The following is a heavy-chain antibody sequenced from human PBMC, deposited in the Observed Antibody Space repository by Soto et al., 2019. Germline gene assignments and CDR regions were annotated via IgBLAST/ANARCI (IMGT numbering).Heavy chain of an antibody. D-gene: IGHD2-21*02. CDR1: GGSISSSSYF. J-gene: IGHJ5*02. V-gene: IGHV4-39*01. CDR2: IYYSGST. CDR3: ARHPSDFCIDP. Sequence: QLQLQESGPGLVKPSETLSLTCSVSGGSISSSSYFWGWIRQPPGKGLEWIGSIYYSGSTYYNPSLKSRVTVAVDTSKNQFSLKLSSVTAADTAVYYCARHPSDFCIDPWGQGTLVTVSS.